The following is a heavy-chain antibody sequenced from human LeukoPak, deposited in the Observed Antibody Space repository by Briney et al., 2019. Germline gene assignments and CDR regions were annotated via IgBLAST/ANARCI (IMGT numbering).Heavy chain of an antibody. Sequence: ASVKVSCKASGYTFTSYYIHWMRQAPGQGLEWMGWMNPNSGDTSYAQKFQGRVTMTRDTPISTAYMELSRLRSDDTAVYYCSRRRIDCSSTSCYVDYWGQGTLVTVSS. CDR1: GYTFTSYY. CDR2: MNPNSGDT. J-gene: IGHJ4*02. V-gene: IGHV1-2*02. D-gene: IGHD2-2*01. CDR3: SRRRIDCSSTSCYVDY.